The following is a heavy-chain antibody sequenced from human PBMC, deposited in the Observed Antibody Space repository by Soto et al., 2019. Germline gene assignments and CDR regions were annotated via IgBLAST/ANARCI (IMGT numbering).Heavy chain of an antibody. CDR3: AKDRRGDQRGGMDV. D-gene: IGHD2-2*01. J-gene: IGHJ6*02. Sequence: EVQLVESGGGLVQPGGSLRLSCAASGFTFSNYWMSWVRQAPGKGLEWVANIKQDGSEKFYVDSVKGRFTISRDNAKNSLYLQMNSLRAEDTALYYCAKDRRGDQRGGMDVWGQGTTVTVSS. CDR2: IKQDGSEK. V-gene: IGHV3-7*03. CDR1: GFTFSNYW.